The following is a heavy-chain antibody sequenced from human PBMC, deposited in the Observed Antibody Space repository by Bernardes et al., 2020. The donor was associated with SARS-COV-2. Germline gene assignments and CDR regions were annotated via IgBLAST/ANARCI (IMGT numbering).Heavy chain of an antibody. CDR2: IAWDGSST. V-gene: IGHV3-74*01. D-gene: IGHD2-8*01. CDR1: GFTFSTSW. Sequence: GGSLRLSCAASGFTFSTSWMHWVRQPPGKGLMWVSRIAWDGSSTNYADSVKGRFTISRDNAKNTLYLQMNSLRAEDTAMYYCARDLGYCTNGVCSPWGQGTLVTVSS. J-gene: IGHJ5*02. CDR3: ARDLGYCTNGVCSP.